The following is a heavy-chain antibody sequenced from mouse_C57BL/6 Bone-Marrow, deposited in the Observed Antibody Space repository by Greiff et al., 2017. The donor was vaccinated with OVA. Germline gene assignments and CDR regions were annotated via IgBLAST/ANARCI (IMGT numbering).Heavy chain of an antibody. V-gene: IGHV1-50*01. D-gene: IGHD3-2*02. CDR2: IDPSDSYT. Sequence: QVQLKESGAELVKPGASVKLSCKASGYTFTSYWMQWVKQRPGQGLEWIGEIDPSDSYTNYNQKFKGKATLTVDTSSSTAYMQLSSLTSEDSAVYYCAREGQLRPLYFDYWGQGTTLTVSS. CDR1: GYTFTSYW. CDR3: AREGQLRPLYFDY. J-gene: IGHJ2*01.